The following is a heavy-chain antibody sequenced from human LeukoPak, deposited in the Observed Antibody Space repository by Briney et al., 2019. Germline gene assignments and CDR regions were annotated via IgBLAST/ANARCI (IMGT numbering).Heavy chain of an antibody. CDR3: AKDILTGPSAHDY. Sequence: GGSLTLSCAASGFTFSSYGMSWVRQAPGKGLEWVSAISGSGGSTYYADSVKGRFTISRDNSKNTLYLQMNSLRAEDTAVYYCAKDILTGPSAHDYWGQGTLVTVSS. D-gene: IGHD3-9*01. CDR1: GFTFSSYG. V-gene: IGHV3-23*01. CDR2: ISGSGGST. J-gene: IGHJ4*02.